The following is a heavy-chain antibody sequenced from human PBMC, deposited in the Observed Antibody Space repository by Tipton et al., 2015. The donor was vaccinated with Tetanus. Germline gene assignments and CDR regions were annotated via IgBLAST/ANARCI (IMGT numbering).Heavy chain of an antibody. V-gene: IGHV1-2*02. CDR3: ATRGVGAAAGRDS. Sequence: QVQLVQSGAEVKKPGASVKVSCKAPENIFTDDYMHWVRQAPGQGLEWMGWINPHNGGTHFAQKFQGRVTMTRDTSIRTASMELNRLTSDDTAVYYCATRGVGAAAGRDSWGQGTLVTVAS. CDR1: ENIFTDDY. D-gene: IGHD6-13*01. CDR2: INPHNGGT. J-gene: IGHJ4*02.